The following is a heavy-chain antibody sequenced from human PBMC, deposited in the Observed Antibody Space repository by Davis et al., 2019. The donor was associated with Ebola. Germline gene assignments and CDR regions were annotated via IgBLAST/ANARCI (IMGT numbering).Heavy chain of an antibody. CDR1: GYTFTSYG. Sequence: SVTVSCTASGYTFTSYGISWVRQAPGQGLEWMGGISAYNGNTNYAQKLQGRVTMTTDTSTSTAYMELRSLRSDDTAVYYCARAEYPGASDYWGQGTLVTVSS. V-gene: IGHV1-18*01. J-gene: IGHJ4*02. CDR3: ARAEYPGASDY. D-gene: IGHD2/OR15-2a*01. CDR2: ISAYNGNT.